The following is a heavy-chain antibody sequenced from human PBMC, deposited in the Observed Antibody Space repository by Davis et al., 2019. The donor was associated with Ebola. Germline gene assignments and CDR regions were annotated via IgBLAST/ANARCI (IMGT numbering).Heavy chain of an antibody. V-gene: IGHV4-59*08. Sequence: PSETLSLTCTVSGGSISSYYWNWIRQPPGKGLEWIGYIYYSGSTNYNPSLKSRVTISVDTSKNQFSLKLSSVTAADTAVYYCARFESGRYSDSFDIWGKGTTVTVSS. J-gene: IGHJ6*04. CDR3: ARFESGRYSDSFDI. CDR1: GGSISSYY. CDR2: IYYSGST. D-gene: IGHD3-3*01.